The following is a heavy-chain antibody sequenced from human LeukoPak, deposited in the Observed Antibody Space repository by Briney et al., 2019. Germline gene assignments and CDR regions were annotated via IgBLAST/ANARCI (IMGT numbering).Heavy chain of an antibody. J-gene: IGHJ4*02. D-gene: IGHD1-26*01. V-gene: IGHV3-11*04. CDR3: ARDHGGATMAYDY. CDR1: GFTVSSNY. Sequence: GGSLRLSCAASGFTVSSNYMSWVRQAPGKGLEWVSYISSSGSTIYYADSVKGRFTISRDNAKNSLYLQMNSLRAEDTAVYYCARDHGGATMAYDYWGQGTLVTVSS. CDR2: ISSSGSTI.